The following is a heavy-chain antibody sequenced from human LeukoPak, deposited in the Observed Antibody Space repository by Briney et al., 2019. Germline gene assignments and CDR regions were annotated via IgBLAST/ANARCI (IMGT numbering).Heavy chain of an antibody. D-gene: IGHD4-17*01. CDR2: IYTSGST. Sequence: SETLSLTCTASGGSISSYYWSWIRQPAGKGLEWIGRIYTSGSTNYNPSLKSRVTISVDKSKNQFSLKLSSVTAADTTVYYCARDLGDYYFDLWGRGTLVTVSS. J-gene: IGHJ2*01. V-gene: IGHV4-4*07. CDR1: GGSISSYY. CDR3: ARDLGDYYFDL.